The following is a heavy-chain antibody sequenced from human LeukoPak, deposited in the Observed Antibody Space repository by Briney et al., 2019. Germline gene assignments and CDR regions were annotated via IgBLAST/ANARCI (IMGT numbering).Heavy chain of an antibody. CDR1: GGSLRSGSYY. CDR2: IYTSGST. CDR3: ARGEDMVRGVIYYYYGMDV. Sequence: PSQTLSLTCTVSGGSLRSGSYYWSWVRQPAGRGLEWIGRIYTSGSTNYNPSLKSRVTISVDTSKNQFPLKLSSVTAADTAVYYCARGEDMVRGVIYYYYGMDVWGQGTTVTVSS. D-gene: IGHD3-10*01. V-gene: IGHV4-61*02. J-gene: IGHJ6*02.